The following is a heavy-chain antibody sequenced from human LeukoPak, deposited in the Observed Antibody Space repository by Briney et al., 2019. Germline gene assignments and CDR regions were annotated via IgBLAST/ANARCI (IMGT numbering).Heavy chain of an antibody. D-gene: IGHD6-6*01. CDR1: SFSFTSSG. CDR2: IRYDGSNK. V-gene: IGHV3-30*02. J-gene: IGHJ5*02. Sequence: GASQTPSWAAASFSFTSSGMQWAQQPPSKGQGWGVIIRYDGSNKYYADSVEGRSTISRDTTKNTFYLQMNSLEVEDTTDYYCERDLCYAGNSRSSGWFDPWGQGTLVSVSS. CDR3: ERDLCYAGNSRSSGWFDP.